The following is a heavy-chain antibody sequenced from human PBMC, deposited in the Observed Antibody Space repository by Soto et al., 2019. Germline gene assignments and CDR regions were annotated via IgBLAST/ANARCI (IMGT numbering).Heavy chain of an antibody. CDR3: ARGDATKIVVTTYYAMDV. D-gene: IGHD3-22*01. CDR1: GGSLSSYG. V-gene: IGHV1-69*12. CDR2: IIPVFGTP. Sequence: QVQLVQSGAEVKKPGSSVKVSCKASGGSLSSYGISWVRQAPGQGLEWMGAIIPVFGTPNYAQKFQDRVTITADESTTTVYTEVRSLTAEDTAEYYCARGDATKIVVTTYYAMDVWGQGTTVTVSS. J-gene: IGHJ6*02.